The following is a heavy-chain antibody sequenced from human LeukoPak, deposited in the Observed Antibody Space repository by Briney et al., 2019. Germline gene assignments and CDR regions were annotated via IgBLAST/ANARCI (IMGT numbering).Heavy chain of an antibody. CDR3: ARESFYSSGSDNYYYYMDV. CDR1: GFTFSSYS. D-gene: IGHD6-19*01. CDR2: ISSSSYI. Sequence: PGGSLRLSCAASGFTFSSYSMNWVRQAPGKGLEWVSSISSSSYIYYADSVKGRFTISRDNAKNSLYLQMNSLRAEDTAVYYCARESFYSSGSDNYYYYMDVWGKGTTVTISS. J-gene: IGHJ6*03. V-gene: IGHV3-21*01.